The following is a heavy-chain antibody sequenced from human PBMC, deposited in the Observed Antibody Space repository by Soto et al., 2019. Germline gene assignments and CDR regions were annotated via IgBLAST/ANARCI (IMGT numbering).Heavy chain of an antibody. Sequence: QVQLVESGGDLVRPGGSLRLSCAASGFTFSDYNMNWIRQAPGKGLEWVAYITSSGNTIYYAESVKGRFTMSRDNTKNALCLQMTSLRAEDSAVYYCARDLNCRGVSCFSRDYHYFGVDVWGQGATVTVSS. V-gene: IGHV3-11*01. J-gene: IGHJ6*02. CDR2: ITSSGNTI. CDR1: GFTFSDYN. CDR3: ARDLNCRGVSCFSRDYHYFGVDV. D-gene: IGHD2-15*01.